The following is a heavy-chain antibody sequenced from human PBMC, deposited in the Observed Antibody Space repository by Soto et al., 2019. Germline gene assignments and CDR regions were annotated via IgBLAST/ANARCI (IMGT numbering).Heavy chain of an antibody. J-gene: IGHJ5*02. V-gene: IGHV4-59*01. CDR2: IYYSGST. CDR3: ARVLGYCSSTSCRGWFDP. Sequence: QVQLQESGPGLVKPSETLSLTCTVSGGSISSYYWSWIRQPPGKGLEWIGYIYYSGSTNYNPSLTSRATISGDTSKNQFSLKLSSVTAADTAVYYCARVLGYCSSTSCRGWFDPWGQGTLVTVSS. D-gene: IGHD2-2*01. CDR1: GGSISSYY.